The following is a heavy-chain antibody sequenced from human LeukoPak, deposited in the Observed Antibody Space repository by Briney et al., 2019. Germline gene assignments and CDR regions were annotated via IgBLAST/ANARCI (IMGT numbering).Heavy chain of an antibody. CDR3: ARISCYKSPADY. Sequence: ASVKVSCKASGYTFSIYYMDWVRQAPGQGLEWMGIINPTGNSTTYAQKFQGRLTMTRDTSTSTVYMELSSLRSEDTAMYYCARISCYKSPADYWGQGTLVTVSS. CDR2: INPTGNST. V-gene: IGHV1-46*01. D-gene: IGHD2-2*02. J-gene: IGHJ4*02. CDR1: GYTFSIYY.